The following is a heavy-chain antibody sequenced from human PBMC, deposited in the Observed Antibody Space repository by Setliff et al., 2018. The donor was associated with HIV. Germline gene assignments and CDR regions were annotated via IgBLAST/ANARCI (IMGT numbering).Heavy chain of an antibody. V-gene: IGHV1-18*01. Sequence: ASVKVSCKASGYTFTTYDITWVRQAPGQGLEWLGWISPYNGHTNYAQKLQGRVTMTTDTSTSTAYMELRSLRSDDTAVYYCARDSEWGSYIFWTFDIWGQGTMVTVSS. CDR1: GYTFTTYD. CDR3: ARDSEWGSYIFWTFDI. CDR2: ISPYNGHT. J-gene: IGHJ3*02. D-gene: IGHD1-26*01.